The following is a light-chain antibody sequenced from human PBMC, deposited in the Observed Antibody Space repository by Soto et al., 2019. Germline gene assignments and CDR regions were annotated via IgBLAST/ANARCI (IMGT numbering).Light chain of an antibody. CDR3: MQALQPPWT. V-gene: IGKV2-28*01. CDR1: QSLLHSNGYNY. CDR2: LGS. J-gene: IGKJ1*01. Sequence: DIVMTQSPLSLPVTPGEPASISCRSSQSLLHSNGYNYWDWYLQKPGQSPQLLIYLGSHRASGVPDRFSGSASGTYFTLKITRVAAEDVGVYYCMQALQPPWTFGQGTKVEIK.